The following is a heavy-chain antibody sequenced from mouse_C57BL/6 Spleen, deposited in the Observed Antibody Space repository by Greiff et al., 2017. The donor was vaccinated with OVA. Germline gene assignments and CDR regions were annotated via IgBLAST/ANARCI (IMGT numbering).Heavy chain of an antibody. V-gene: IGHV7-3*01. D-gene: IGHD4-1*02. J-gene: IGHJ2*01. Sequence: EVHLVESGGGLVQPGGSLSLSCAASGFTFTDYYMSWVRQPPGTALEWLGSIRNKANGYTTEYSASVKGRFTIARDNSQSFLYLQMKALRAEDSATYYCARHSVNWDYFDYWGQGTTLTVSS. CDR3: ARHSVNWDYFDY. CDR1: GFTFTDYY. CDR2: IRNKANGYTT.